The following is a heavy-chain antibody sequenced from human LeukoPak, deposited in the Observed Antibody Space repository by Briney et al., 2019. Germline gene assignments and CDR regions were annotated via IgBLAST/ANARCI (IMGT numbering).Heavy chain of an antibody. CDR3: ARAPNYYDSSGYYPYFDY. V-gene: IGHV3-11*05. D-gene: IGHD3-22*01. CDR2: ISSSSSYT. J-gene: IGHJ4*02. CDR1: GFTFSDYY. Sequence: GGSLRLSCAASGFTFSDYYMSWIRQAPGKGLEGVSYISSSSSYTNYADSVKGRFTISRDNAKHSLYLQMNSLRAEDTAVYYCARAPNYYDSSGYYPYFDYWGQGTLVTVSS.